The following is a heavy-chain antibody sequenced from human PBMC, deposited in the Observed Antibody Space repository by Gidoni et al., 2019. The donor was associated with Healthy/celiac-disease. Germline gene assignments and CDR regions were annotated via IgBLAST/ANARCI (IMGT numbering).Heavy chain of an antibody. D-gene: IGHD3-3*01. V-gene: IGHV1-18*01. Sequence: QVQLVQSGAEVKKPGASVKVSCKASGYTFTSYGISWVRQAPGQGLEWMGWISAYNGNTNYAQKLQGRVTMTTDTSTSTAYMELRSLRSDDTAVYYCARSGQYYDFWSGFAPNYYYYGMDVWGQGTTVTVSS. CDR2: ISAYNGNT. J-gene: IGHJ6*02. CDR1: GYTFTSYG. CDR3: ARSGQYYDFWSGFAPNYYYYGMDV.